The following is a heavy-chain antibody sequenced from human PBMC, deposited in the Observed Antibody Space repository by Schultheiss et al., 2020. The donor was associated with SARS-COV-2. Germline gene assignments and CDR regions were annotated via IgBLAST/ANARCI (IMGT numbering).Heavy chain of an antibody. D-gene: IGHD5-12*01. V-gene: IGHV4-34*09. J-gene: IGHJ5*02. CDR3: ARSVTGHDSDFRFAP. CDR1: GGSFRGYY. CDR2: IHYSGGT. Sequence: SETLSLTCAVYGGSFRGYYWSWIRQHPGKGLEWIGYIHYSGGTHYSPSLKGRVIMSQETSKNQVSLRLRSVTAADTAMYFCARSVTGHDSDFRFAPWGQGALVNVSS.